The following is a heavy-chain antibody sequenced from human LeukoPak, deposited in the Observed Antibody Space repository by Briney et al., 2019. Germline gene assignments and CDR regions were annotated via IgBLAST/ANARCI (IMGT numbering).Heavy chain of an antibody. Sequence: ASVKVSCKASGGTFSSYAISWVRQAPGQGLEWMGGIIPIFGTANYAQKFQGRVTITADESTSTAYMELISLRSEDTAVYYCARDADSSTSLEYYYYMDVWGKGTTVTVSS. CDR1: GGTFSSYA. CDR2: IIPIFGTA. V-gene: IGHV1-69*13. CDR3: ARDADSSTSLEYYYYMDV. J-gene: IGHJ6*03. D-gene: IGHD2-2*01.